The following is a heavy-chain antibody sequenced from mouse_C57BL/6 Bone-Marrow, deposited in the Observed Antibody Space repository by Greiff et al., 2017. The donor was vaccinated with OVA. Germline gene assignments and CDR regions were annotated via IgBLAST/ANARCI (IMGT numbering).Heavy chain of an antibody. J-gene: IGHJ4*01. CDR1: GYSFTGYY. D-gene: IGHD2-1*01. CDR3: AYYGNYFGPYAMDY. Sequence: EVQLQQSGPELVKPGASVKISCKASGYSFTGYYMNWVKQSPEKSLEWIGEINPSTGGTTYNQKFKAKATLTVDKSSSTAYMQLKSLTSEDSAVYYCAYYGNYFGPYAMDYWGQGTSVTVSS. V-gene: IGHV1-42*01. CDR2: INPSTGGT.